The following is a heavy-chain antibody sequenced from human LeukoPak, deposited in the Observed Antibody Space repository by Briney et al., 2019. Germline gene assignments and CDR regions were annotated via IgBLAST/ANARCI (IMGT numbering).Heavy chain of an antibody. V-gene: IGHV3-23*01. CDR1: GFTFSSYT. CDR2: ISGSGAST. D-gene: IGHD3-16*01. Sequence: GGSLRLSCAASGFTFSSYTMSWVRKAPGEGLEWVSAISGSGASTYYADSVKGRFTISRENSKNTLYLQMNSLRAEDTAVYYCAKGRGGDYWGKGTLVTVSS. J-gene: IGHJ4*02. CDR3: AKGRGGDY.